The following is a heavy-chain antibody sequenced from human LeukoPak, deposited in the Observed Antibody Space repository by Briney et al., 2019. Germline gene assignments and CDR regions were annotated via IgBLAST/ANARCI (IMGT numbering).Heavy chain of an antibody. CDR3: ATDRPWIGKIYYYYGMDV. CDR1: GYTLTELS. V-gene: IGHV1-24*01. J-gene: IGHJ6*02. Sequence: ASVKVSCKVSGYTLTELSMHWARQAPGKGLEWMGGFDPEDGETIYAQKFQGRVTMTEDTSTDTAYMELSSLRSEDMAVYYCATDRPWIGKIYYYYGMDVWGQGTTVTVSS. CDR2: FDPEDGET. D-gene: IGHD2-2*03.